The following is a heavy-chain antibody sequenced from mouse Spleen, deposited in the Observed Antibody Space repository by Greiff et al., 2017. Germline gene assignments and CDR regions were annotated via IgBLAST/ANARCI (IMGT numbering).Heavy chain of an antibody. D-gene: IGHD1-2*01. CDR3: ARLGAATGYFDY. J-gene: IGHJ2*01. CDR1: GFTFSSYA. Sequence: EVHLVESGGGLVKPGGSLKLSCAASGFTFSSYAMSWVRQTPEKRLEWVATISSGGSYTYYPDSVKGRFTISRDNAKNTLYLQMSSLRSEDTAMYYCARLGAATGYFDYWGQGTTLTVSS. V-gene: IGHV5-9-3*01. CDR2: ISSGGSYT.